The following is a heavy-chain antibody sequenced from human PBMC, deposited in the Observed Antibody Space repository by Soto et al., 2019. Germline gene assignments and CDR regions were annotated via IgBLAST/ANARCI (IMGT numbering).Heavy chain of an antibody. D-gene: IGHD3-22*01. V-gene: IGHV1-3*01. CDR3: ARGYYYDSSGSQTPRYYYYYYYVMDF. CDR1: GYTFTSYA. Sequence: GASVKVSCKASGYTFTSYAMHWVRQAPGQRLEWMGWINAGNGNTKYSQKFQGRVTITRDTSASTAYMELSSLRSEDTAVYYCARGYYYDSSGSQTPRYYYYYYYVMDFWGQGTTVTVSS. J-gene: IGHJ6*02. CDR2: INAGNGNT.